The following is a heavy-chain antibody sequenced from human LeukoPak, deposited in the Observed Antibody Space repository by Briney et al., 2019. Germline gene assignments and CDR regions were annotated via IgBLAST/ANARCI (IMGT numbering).Heavy chain of an antibody. CDR2: ISGSGGST. CDR1: GFTFSSYA. J-gene: IGHJ4*02. V-gene: IGHV3-23*01. CDR3: AKVLNPLLRYYFDY. D-gene: IGHD2-2*02. Sequence: GGSLRLSCAASGFTFSSYAMSWVRQAPGKGLEWVLAISGSGGSTYYADSVKGRFTISRDNSKNTLYLQMNSLRAEDTAVYYCAKVLNPLLRYYFDYWGQGTLVTVSS.